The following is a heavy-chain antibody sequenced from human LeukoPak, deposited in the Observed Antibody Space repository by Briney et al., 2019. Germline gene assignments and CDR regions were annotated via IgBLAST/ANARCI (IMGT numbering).Heavy chain of an antibody. Sequence: ASVKVSCKASGYTFTSYGISWVRQATGQGLEWMGWMNPNSGNTGYAQKFQGRVTITRNTSISTAYMELSSLRSEDTAVYYCARGNPWGQQLVKRGVNWFDPWGQGTLVTVSS. V-gene: IGHV1-8*03. J-gene: IGHJ5*02. CDR3: ARGNPWGQQLVKRGVNWFDP. CDR2: MNPNSGNT. D-gene: IGHD6-13*01. CDR1: GYTFTSYG.